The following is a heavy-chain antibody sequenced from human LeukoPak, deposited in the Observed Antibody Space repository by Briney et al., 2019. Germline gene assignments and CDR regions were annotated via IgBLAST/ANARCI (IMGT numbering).Heavy chain of an antibody. CDR3: VRIPNSANFPNWFDP. CDR2: ISSGSDYI. J-gene: IGHJ5*02. D-gene: IGHD4/OR15-4a*01. CDR1: GFTFSSST. Sequence: GESLRLSCVASGFTFSSSTMNWVRRAPGKGLEWVSSISSGSDYIYYADSVKGRFTISRDNAKNSLYLQMNSLRAEDTAVYYCVRIPNSANFPNWFDPWGQGTLVTVSS. V-gene: IGHV3-21*01.